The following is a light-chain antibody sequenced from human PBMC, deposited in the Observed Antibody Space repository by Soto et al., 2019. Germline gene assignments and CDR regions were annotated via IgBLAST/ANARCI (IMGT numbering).Light chain of an antibody. CDR1: QSVSSY. V-gene: IGKV3-11*01. CDR2: EAS. J-gene: IGKJ2*01. Sequence: EIVLTQSPAILSLSPGERATLSCMAIQSVSSYLAWYQQKPGQAPRLLIYEASNRATGIPARFSGSGSGTDFTLTISSLESEDSAVYYCQQRSYWPPYTFGQGTK. CDR3: QQRSYWPPYT.